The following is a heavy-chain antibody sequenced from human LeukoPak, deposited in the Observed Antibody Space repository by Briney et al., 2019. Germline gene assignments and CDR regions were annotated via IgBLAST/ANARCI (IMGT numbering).Heavy chain of an antibody. CDR2: ISNNGRNK. V-gene: IGHV3-30*04. Sequence: GGSLRLSCAASGFTFSSYAIHWVRQAPGKGLEWVVFISNNGRNKDYADSVKGRFTISRDNSKNTLYLQVNSLRPEDTAVYYCTRDLSGHYSIDYWGQGTLVTVSS. CDR1: GFTFSSYA. D-gene: IGHD3-22*01. J-gene: IGHJ4*02. CDR3: TRDLSGHYSIDY.